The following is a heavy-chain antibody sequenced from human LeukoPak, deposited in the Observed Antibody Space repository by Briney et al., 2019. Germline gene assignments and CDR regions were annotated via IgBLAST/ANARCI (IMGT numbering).Heavy chain of an antibody. V-gene: IGHV3-23*01. J-gene: IGHJ4*02. D-gene: IGHD3-10*01. Sequence: GGSLRLSCAASGFTFNNYAMSWVRQAPGKGLEWVSGISGSSANTYYADSVKGRFTISRDNSKNTLYLQMNSLRAEDTAVYYCAKSRSPYASGSYYAFVDYWGQGTLVTVSS. CDR2: ISGSSANT. CDR3: AKSRSPYASGSYYAFVDY. CDR1: GFTFNNYA.